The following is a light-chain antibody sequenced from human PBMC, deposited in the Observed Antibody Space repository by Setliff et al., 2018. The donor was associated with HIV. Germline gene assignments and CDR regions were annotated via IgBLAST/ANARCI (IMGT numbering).Light chain of an antibody. J-gene: IGLJ2*01. CDR3: CSYAGSAYVI. Sequence: QSALAQPASVSGSPGQSITISCTGTSSDVGSYNLVSWYQQHPGRAPKLMIYEVSKRPSGVSNRFSGSKSGNTASLTISGLQADDGTDYYCCSYAGSAYVIFGGGTKGTVL. CDR1: SSDVGSYNL. V-gene: IGLV2-23*02. CDR2: EVS.